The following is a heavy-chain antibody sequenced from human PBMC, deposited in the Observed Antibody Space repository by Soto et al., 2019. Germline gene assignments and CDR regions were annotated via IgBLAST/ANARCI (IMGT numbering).Heavy chain of an antibody. J-gene: IGHJ5*01. V-gene: IGHV4-59*08. CDR1: GGSISSYY. CDR3: ARLRTYASAFDH. CDR2: VYYSGTT. Sequence: QEQLQESGPGLVKPSETLSLTCTVSGGSISSYYWSWIRQPPGKGLEWIGYVYYSGTTNYNPSLKSRVSMSVDTSKNQFSLKLRSVTAADTAIYYCARLRTYASAFDHWGQGTLVTVSS.